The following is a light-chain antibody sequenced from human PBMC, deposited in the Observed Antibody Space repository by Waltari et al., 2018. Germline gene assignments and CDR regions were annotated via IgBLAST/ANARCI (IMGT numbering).Light chain of an antibody. Sequence: EIVLTQSPGTLSLSPGDRATLSCRASQSFSSSFLAWYQQKPGQAPRLLIYGASSRATGIPDRFSGGGSGTDFILTISRLEPEDFAVYYCQQYGGSPPYTFGQGTKLEI. J-gene: IGKJ2*01. CDR1: QSFSSSF. CDR3: QQYGGSPPYT. V-gene: IGKV3-20*01. CDR2: GAS.